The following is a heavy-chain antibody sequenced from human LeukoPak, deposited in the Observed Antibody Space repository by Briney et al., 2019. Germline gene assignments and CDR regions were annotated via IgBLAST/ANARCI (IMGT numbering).Heavy chain of an antibody. J-gene: IGHJ6*02. CDR3: AKGALYSSGSHYYYGMDV. CDR2: ISGSGGST. D-gene: IGHD6-19*01. Sequence: PGGSLRLSCAASGFTFSSYAMSWVRQAPGKGLEWVSAISGSGGSTYYADSVKGRFTISRDNSKNTLYLQMNSLRAEDTAVYYCAKGALYSSGSHYYYGMDVWGQGTTVTVSS. V-gene: IGHV3-23*01. CDR1: GFTFSSYA.